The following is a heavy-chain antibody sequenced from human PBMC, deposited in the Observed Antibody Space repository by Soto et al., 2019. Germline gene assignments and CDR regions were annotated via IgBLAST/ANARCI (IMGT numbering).Heavy chain of an antibody. CDR2: ISSSSSTI. Sequence: EVQLVESGGGLVQPGGSLRLSCAASGFTFSSYSMNWVRQAPGKGLEWVSYISSSSSTIYYADSVKGRFTICRDNAKNSLCLQVSSLRDEDTAVYYCARTSDSLAKHFSYCGQGSLVTVS. J-gene: IGHJ4*02. CDR1: GFTFSSYS. D-gene: IGHD2-21*01. V-gene: IGHV3-48*02. CDR3: ARTSDSLAKHFSY.